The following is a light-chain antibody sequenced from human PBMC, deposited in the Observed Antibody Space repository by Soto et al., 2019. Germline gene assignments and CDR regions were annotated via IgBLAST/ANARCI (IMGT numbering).Light chain of an antibody. J-gene: IGKJ1*01. Sequence: EIVLTQSPATLSVSPGERATLSCRASQSISSNLAWYQQKPGQAPRLLMFRTSSRATGFPARFSGSGFGTEFTLTISSLQSEDFAVYFCQQYNNWPRTFGQGTKVDIK. CDR3: QQYNNWPRT. V-gene: IGKV3-15*01. CDR2: RTS. CDR1: QSISSN.